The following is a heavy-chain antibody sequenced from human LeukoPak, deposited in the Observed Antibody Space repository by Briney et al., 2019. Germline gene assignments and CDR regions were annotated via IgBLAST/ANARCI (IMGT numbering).Heavy chain of an antibody. CDR3: ARGTSTYYYNMDV. V-gene: IGHV4-4*07. D-gene: IGHD3-10*01. J-gene: IGHJ6*04. Sequence: SETLSLTCTVSGGSISSYYWSWIRQPAGKGLEWIGRAYTSGSINYNPSLKSRVTMSVDTSKNQFSLKLSSVTAADTAVYYCARGTSTYYYNMDVWGKGATVTVSS. CDR2: AYTSGSI. CDR1: GGSISSYY.